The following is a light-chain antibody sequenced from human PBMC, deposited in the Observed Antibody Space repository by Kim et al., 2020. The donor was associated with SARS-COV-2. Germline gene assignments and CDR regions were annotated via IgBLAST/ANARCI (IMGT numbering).Light chain of an antibody. CDR1: SSDVGGHNY. Sequence: QSALTQPASVSGSPGQSHTISCTGTSSDVGGHNYVSWYQHHPGKAPKLMIFDVSMRPSGVSDRFSGSKSGNTASMTISGLQAEDEDDYYCGSYRSSSTLVFGAGTKVTVL. J-gene: IGLJ1*01. CDR2: DVS. CDR3: GSYRSSSTLV. V-gene: IGLV2-14*03.